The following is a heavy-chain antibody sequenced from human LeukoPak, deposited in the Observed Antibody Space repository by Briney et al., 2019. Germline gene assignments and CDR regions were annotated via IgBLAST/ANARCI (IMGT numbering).Heavy chain of an antibody. CDR2: ISYDGSNK. Sequence: GGSLRLSCAASGFTFSSFGMHWVRQAPGKGLEWVAVISYDGSNKYYADSVKGRFSISKDNSKNTLCLQVNSLRTEDTAVYYCAKGLDSSGWYTGLRYWGQGTLVTVSS. V-gene: IGHV3-30*18. CDR1: GFTFSSFG. CDR3: AKGLDSSGWYTGLRY. D-gene: IGHD6-19*01. J-gene: IGHJ4*02.